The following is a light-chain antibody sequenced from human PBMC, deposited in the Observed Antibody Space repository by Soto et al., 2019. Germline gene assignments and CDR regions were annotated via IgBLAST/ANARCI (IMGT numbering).Light chain of an antibody. CDR1: QSFRGQ. Sequence: EVVLTQSPVTPSLSPGERATLSCRASQSFRGQLAWYQQKPGQAPRLLIYDAYNRATGIPPRFSGSGSGTDFTLPISSLQPEDSAVYYCQQRHMLPITFGQGTRLEIK. CDR3: QQRHMLPIT. V-gene: IGKV3-11*01. J-gene: IGKJ5*01. CDR2: DAY.